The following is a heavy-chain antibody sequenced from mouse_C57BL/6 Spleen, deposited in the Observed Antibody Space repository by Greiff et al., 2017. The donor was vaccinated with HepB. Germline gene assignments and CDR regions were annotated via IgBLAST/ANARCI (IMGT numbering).Heavy chain of an antibody. CDR1: GYTFTDYE. CDR2: IDPETGGT. CDR3: TWDDYDGRFAY. V-gene: IGHV1-15*01. J-gene: IGHJ3*01. D-gene: IGHD2-4*01. Sequence: QVHVKQSGAELVRPGASVTLSCKASGYTFTDYEMHWVKQTPVHGLEWIGAIDPETGGTAYNQKFKGKAILTADKSSSTAYMELRSLTSEDSAVYYCTWDDYDGRFAYWGQGTLVTVSA.